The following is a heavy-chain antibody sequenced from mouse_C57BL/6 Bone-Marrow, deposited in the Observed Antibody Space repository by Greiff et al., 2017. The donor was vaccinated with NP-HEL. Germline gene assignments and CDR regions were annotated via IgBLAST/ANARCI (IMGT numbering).Heavy chain of an antibody. Sequence: QVQLKQPGAELVKPGASVKVSCKASGYTFTSYWMHWVKQRPGQGLEWIGRIHPSDSDTNYNQKFKGKATLTVDKSSSTAYMQLSSLTSEDSAVYYCATYSSGYVGYYAMDYWGQGTSVTVSS. CDR1: GYTFTSYW. CDR3: ATYSSGYVGYYAMDY. V-gene: IGHV1-74*01. J-gene: IGHJ4*01. D-gene: IGHD3-2*02. CDR2: IHPSDSDT.